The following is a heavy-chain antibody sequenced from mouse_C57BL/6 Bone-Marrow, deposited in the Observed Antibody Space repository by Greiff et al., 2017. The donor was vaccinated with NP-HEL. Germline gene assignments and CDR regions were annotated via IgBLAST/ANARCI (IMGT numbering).Heavy chain of an antibody. CDR3: ARTDYYGSRERKNWYFDG. CDR2: IDPNSGGT. CDR1: GYTFTSYW. V-gene: IGHV1-72*01. J-gene: IGHJ1*03. D-gene: IGHD1-1*01. Sequence: QVQLQQPGAELVKPGASVKLSCKASGYTFTSYWMHWVKQRPGRGLEWIGRIDPNSGGTKYNEKFKSKATLTVDKPSSTAYMQLSSLTSEDSAVYYCARTDYYGSRERKNWYFDGWGTGTTVTVAS.